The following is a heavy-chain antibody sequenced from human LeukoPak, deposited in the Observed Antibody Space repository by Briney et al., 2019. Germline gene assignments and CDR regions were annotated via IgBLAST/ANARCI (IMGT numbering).Heavy chain of an antibody. Sequence: SETLSLTCTVSGGSISSGSYYWSWIRQPAGKGLEWIGRIYTSGSNNYNPSLKSRVTISVDMSKNQFSLKLSSVTAADTAVYYCAREREWIQLPAMRSYYYMDVWGRGTTVTVSS. CDR2: IYTSGSN. CDR1: GGSISSGSYY. V-gene: IGHV4-61*02. CDR3: AREREWIQLPAMRSYYYMDV. J-gene: IGHJ6*03. D-gene: IGHD5-18*01.